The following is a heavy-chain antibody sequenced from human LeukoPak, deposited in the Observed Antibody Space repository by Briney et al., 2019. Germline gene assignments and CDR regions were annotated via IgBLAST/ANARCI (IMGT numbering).Heavy chain of an antibody. D-gene: IGHD3-10*01. J-gene: IGHJ5*02. CDR1: GGSFSGYY. Sequence: SETLSLTCAVYGGSFSGYYWSWIRHPPGKVLELIGEINHSGSTNYNPSLKGRVTISVDTSNNQFYLKMSSVTAADTAVYFCARGLLSTMVRGVRRFDPWGQGTLVTVSS. CDR3: ARGLLSTMVRGVRRFDP. CDR2: INHSGST. V-gene: IGHV4-34*01.